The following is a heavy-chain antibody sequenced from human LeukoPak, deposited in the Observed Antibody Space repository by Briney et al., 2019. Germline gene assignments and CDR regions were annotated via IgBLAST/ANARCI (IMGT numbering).Heavy chain of an antibody. CDR3: ARGRGGDYYYYMDV. CDR1: GGSFSGYY. D-gene: IGHD3-16*01. V-gene: IGHV4-34*01. CDR2: INYCGST. Sequence: SETLSLTRAVYGGSFSGYYWSWIRQPPGKGLEWIGEINYCGSTTYNTTLKSRDTISVDTSKNQFSLNLSSVPAADTAVYYCARGRGGDYYYYMDVWGKGTTVTVSS. J-gene: IGHJ6*03.